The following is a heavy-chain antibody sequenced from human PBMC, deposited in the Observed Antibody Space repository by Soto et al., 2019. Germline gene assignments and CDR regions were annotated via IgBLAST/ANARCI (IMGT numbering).Heavy chain of an antibody. V-gene: IGHV1-69*13. D-gene: IGHD3-3*01. CDR3: ARGPAHTIGFDY. CDR1: GGTFSSYA. J-gene: IGHJ4*02. CDR2: IIPIFGTA. Sequence: ASVKVSCKASGGTFSSYAISWVRQAPGQGLEWMGGIIPIFGTANYAQKFQGRVTITADESTSTAYMELSSLRSEDTAGYYCARGPAHTIGFDYWGQGTLVTVSS.